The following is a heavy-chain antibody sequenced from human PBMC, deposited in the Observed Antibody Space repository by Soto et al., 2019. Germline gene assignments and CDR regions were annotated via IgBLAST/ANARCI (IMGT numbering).Heavy chain of an antibody. J-gene: IGHJ4*02. V-gene: IGHV3-33*06. CDR2: IWYNGVAT. CDR3: AKRGSSGWYGFDF. Sequence: PGGSLRLSCAASGFTFSSYGMHWVRQAPGKGLEWVAVIWYNGVATYYADSVEGRFTMSRDNFKNTVYLQMYSLRAEDTAVHYCAKRGSSGWYGFDFWGQGILVTVSS. D-gene: IGHD6-19*01. CDR1: GFTFSSYG.